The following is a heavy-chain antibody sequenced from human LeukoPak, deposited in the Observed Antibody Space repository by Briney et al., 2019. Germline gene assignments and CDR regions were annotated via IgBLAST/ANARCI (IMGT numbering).Heavy chain of an antibody. V-gene: IGHV4-59*08. J-gene: IGHJ6*02. CDR1: GGSISSYY. CDR2: IYYSGST. CDR3: ARRAGYYYGMDV. Sequence: TSETLSLTCTVSGGSISSYYWSWIRQPPGKGLEWIGYIYYSGSTKYNPSLKSRVTISVDTSKNQFSLKLSSVTAADTAVYYCARRAGYYYGMDVWGQGTTVTVSS.